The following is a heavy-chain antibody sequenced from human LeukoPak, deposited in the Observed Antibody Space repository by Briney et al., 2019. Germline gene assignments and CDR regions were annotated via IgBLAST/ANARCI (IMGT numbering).Heavy chain of an antibody. D-gene: IGHD3-3*01. CDR1: GGSISSGGYY. V-gene: IGHV4-31*03. J-gene: IGHJ4*02. Sequence: SQTLSLTCTVSGGSISSGGYYWSWIRQHPGKGLEWIGYIYYSGSTYYNPSLKSRVTISVGTSKNQFSLKLSSVTAADTAVYYCARETDFDFWSGYRAIDYWGQGTLVTVSS. CDR2: IYYSGST. CDR3: ARETDFDFWSGYRAIDY.